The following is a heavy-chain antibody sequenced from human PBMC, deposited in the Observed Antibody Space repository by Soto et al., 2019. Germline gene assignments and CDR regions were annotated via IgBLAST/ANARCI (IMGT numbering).Heavy chain of an antibody. CDR2: IFSSGST. CDR1: GGSINTFY. CDR3: AREGSYSAYNFAHGIQLWSFDF. V-gene: IGHV4-4*07. J-gene: IGHJ4*02. D-gene: IGHD5-12*01. Sequence: NPSETLSLTCTVSGGSINTFYWSWVRHPAGKGLEWIGRIFSSGSTSFNPSLESRVAMSVDTSKNHFSLNLSSVTAADMAVYYCAREGSYSAYNFAHGIQLWSFDFWGQGALVTVSS.